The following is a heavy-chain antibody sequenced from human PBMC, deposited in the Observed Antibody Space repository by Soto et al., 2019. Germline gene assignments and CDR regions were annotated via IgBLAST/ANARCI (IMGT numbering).Heavy chain of an antibody. CDR1: GFTFSSYA. CDR2: ISSNGGST. D-gene: IGHD2-2*01. V-gene: IGHV3-64*01. J-gene: IGHJ6*03. CDR3: ARGVVVPAVDYYYYMDV. Sequence: GGSLRLSCAASGFTFSSYAMHWVRQAPGKGLEYVSAISSNGGSTYYANSVKGRFTISRDNSKNTLYLQMGSLRAEDMAVYYCARGVVVPAVDYYYYMDVWGKGTTVTVSS.